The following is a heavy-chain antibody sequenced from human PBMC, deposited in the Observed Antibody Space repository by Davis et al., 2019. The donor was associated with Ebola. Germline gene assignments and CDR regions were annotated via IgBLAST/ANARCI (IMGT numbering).Heavy chain of an antibody. CDR2: ISGSGGST. D-gene: IGHD6-13*01. CDR3: AKDPKSSSAYYYYVMDV. Sequence: PGGSLRLSCAASGFTFSSYAMSWVRQAPGKGLDWVSAISGSGGSTYYADSVKGRFTISRDNSKNTLYLQMNSLRAEDTAVYYCAKDPKSSSAYYYYVMDVWGQGTTVTVSS. V-gene: IGHV3-23*01. J-gene: IGHJ6*02. CDR1: GFTFSSYA.